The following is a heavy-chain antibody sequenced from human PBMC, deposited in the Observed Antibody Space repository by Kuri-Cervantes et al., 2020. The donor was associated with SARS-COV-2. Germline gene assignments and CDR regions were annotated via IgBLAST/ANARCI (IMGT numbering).Heavy chain of an antibody. CDR3: ASPEVAIRG. CDR2: ISSSSSTI. Sequence: GGSLRLSCAASGFTFSSYSMNWVRQAPGKGLEWVSYISSSSSTIYYADSVEGRFTISRDNAKNSLYLQMNSLRAEDTAVYYCASPEVAIRGWGQGTLVTVSS. V-gene: IGHV3-48*01. J-gene: IGHJ4*02. CDR1: GFTFSSYS. D-gene: IGHD2-2*02.